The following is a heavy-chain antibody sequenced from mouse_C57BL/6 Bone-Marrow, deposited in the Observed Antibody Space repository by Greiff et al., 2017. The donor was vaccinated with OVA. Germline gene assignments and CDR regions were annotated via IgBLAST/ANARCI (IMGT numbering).Heavy chain of an antibody. CDR2: IWRGGST. CDR3: AKKDIIWAWFAY. J-gene: IGHJ3*01. V-gene: IGHV2-5*01. CDR1: GFSLTSYG. Sequence: QVKLQQSGPGLVQPSQSLSITCTVSGFSLTSYGVHWVRQSPGKGLEWLGVIWRGGSTDYNAAFMSGLGITKDNSKTQVFFNMNSLQADDTAIYYCAKKDIIWAWFAYWGQGTLVTVSA. D-gene: IGHD1-1*01.